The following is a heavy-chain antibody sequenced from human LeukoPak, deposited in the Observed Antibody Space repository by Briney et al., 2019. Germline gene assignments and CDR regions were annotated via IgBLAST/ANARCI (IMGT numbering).Heavy chain of an antibody. CDR2: ISSSSSYI. V-gene: IGHV3-21*01. CDR1: GFTFSSYS. CDR3: ARDRSSSSSDAFDI. Sequence: PGGSLRLSCAASGFTFSSYSMNWVRQAPGKGLEWVSSISSSSSYIYYADSVKGRFTISRDNAKNSLYLQMNSLGAEDTAVYYCARDRSSSSSDAFDIWGQGTMVTVSS. J-gene: IGHJ3*02. D-gene: IGHD6-6*01.